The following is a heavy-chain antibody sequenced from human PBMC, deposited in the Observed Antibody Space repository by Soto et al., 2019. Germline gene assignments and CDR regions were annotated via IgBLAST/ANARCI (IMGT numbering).Heavy chain of an antibody. D-gene: IGHD2-2*02. CDR1: GGTFSSYA. J-gene: IGHJ5*02. CDR3: ARGIVVVPAAIRSWFDP. Sequence: QVQLVQSGAEVKKPGSSVKVSCKASGGTFSSYAISWVRQAPGQGLEWMGGIIPIFGTANYAQKFQGRVTITADESTSTACMGLSSLRSEDTAVYYCARGIVVVPAAIRSWFDPWGQGTLVTVSS. V-gene: IGHV1-69*01. CDR2: IIPIFGTA.